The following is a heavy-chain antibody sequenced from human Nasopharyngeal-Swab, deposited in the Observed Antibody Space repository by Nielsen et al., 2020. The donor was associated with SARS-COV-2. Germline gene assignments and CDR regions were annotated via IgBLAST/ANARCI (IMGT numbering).Heavy chain of an antibody. V-gene: IGHV3-23*01. CDR1: GFTFSSYA. CDR2: ISGSGGST. J-gene: IGHJ1*01. CDR3: AKDAGGSGSYYDGYFQH. D-gene: IGHD1-26*01. Sequence: GESLKISCPASGFTFSSYAMSWVRQAPGKGLEWVSAISGSGGSTYYADSVKGRFTISRDNSKNTLYLQMNSLRAEDTAVYYCAKDAGGSGSYYDGYFQHWGQGTLVTVSS.